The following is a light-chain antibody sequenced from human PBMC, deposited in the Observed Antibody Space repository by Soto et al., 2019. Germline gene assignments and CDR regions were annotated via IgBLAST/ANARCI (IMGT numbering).Light chain of an antibody. CDR1: QSISSY. CDR2: AAS. CDR3: QQSYSTLT. V-gene: IGKV1-39*01. J-gene: IGKJ4*01. Sequence: DIQMTQSPSSLSASVGDRVTITCRARQSISSYLNWYQQKPGKAPKLLIYAASSLQSGVPSRFSGSGSVTDFTLTISSLQPEDFATYYCQQSYSTLTFGGGTKVDIK.